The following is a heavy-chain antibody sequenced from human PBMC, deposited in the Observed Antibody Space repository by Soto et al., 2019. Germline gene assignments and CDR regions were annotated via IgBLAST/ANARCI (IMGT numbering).Heavy chain of an antibody. CDR1: GFTFSSYG. CDR3: AREQSVYYDSSGYYAFDY. V-gene: IGHV3-33*01. Sequence: GGSLRLSCAASGFTFSSYGMHWVRQAPGKGLEWVAVIWYDGSNKYYADSVKGRFTISRDNSKNTLYLQMNSLRAEDTAVYYCAREQSVYYDSSGYYAFDYWGQGTLVTVS. CDR2: IWYDGSNK. D-gene: IGHD3-22*01. J-gene: IGHJ4*02.